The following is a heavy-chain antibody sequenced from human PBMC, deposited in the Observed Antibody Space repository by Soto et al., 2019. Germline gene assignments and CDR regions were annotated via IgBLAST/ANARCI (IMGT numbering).Heavy chain of an antibody. Sequence: EVQLVESGGGLVQPGGSLRLSCAASGFTFSSYSMNWVRQAPGKGLEWVSYISSSSTIYYADSVKGRFTISRDNAKNSLYLQMNSLRDEDTAVYYCARETGITMSNQNSLYFDYWGQGTLVTVSS. J-gene: IGHJ4*02. CDR2: ISSSSTI. D-gene: IGHD3-10*02. CDR1: GFTFSSYS. V-gene: IGHV3-48*02. CDR3: ARETGITMSNQNSLYFDY.